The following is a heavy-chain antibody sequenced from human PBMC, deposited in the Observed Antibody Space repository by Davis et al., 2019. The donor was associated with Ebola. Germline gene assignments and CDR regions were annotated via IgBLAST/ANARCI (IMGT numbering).Heavy chain of an antibody. CDR1: GFTVSGKF. CDR2: IYSAGST. V-gene: IGHV3-53*01. D-gene: IGHD1-26*01. Sequence: GESLKLSCAASGFTVSGKFMSWVRQAPGKGLEWVSSIYSAGSTYYGDSVKGRFTISRDNGKNTLYLQMNSLRAEDTALYYCTRDGRPGVYYYYTDVWGKGTAVTVSS. J-gene: IGHJ6*03. CDR3: TRDGRPGVYYYYTDV.